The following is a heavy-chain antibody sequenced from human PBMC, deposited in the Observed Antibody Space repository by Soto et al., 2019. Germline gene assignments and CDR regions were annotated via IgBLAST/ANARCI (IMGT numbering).Heavy chain of an antibody. Sequence: QVQLVESGGGVFQPGTSLRLSCAASGFTFRQYGMHWVRQAPGKGLEWVAVIFYDGTEQYYADSVKGRFAISSDNPGNMVYLQMNSLRAEDTGVYYCVRGWGSLVHLICVDFWGQGTTVVVSS. CDR2: IFYDGTEQ. CDR1: GFTFRQYG. V-gene: IGHV3-33*01. CDR3: VRGWGSLVHLICVDF. J-gene: IGHJ3*01. D-gene: IGHD3-16*01.